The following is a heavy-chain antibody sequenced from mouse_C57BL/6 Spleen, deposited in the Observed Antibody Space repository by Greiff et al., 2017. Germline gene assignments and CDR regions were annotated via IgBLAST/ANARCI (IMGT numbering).Heavy chain of an antibody. J-gene: IGHJ4*01. CDR2: FSPGGGAT. V-gene: IGHV1-82*01. CDR1: GYAFSSSS. D-gene: IGHD6-1*01. Sequence: VKLVESGPELVKPGASVKISCKASGYAFSSSSMNWVKQRPGQGLEWIGWFSPGGGATNYSGNFKGKATLTADKSSSTAYMQLSSLTSEDSAVYFCDGSRYYYAMDDWGQGTSVTVSS. CDR3: DGSRYYYAMDD.